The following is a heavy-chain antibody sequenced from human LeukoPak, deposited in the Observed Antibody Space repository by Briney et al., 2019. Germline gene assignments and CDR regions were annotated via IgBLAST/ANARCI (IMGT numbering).Heavy chain of an antibody. D-gene: IGHD3-22*01. J-gene: IGHJ1*01. CDR2: ISSNGGST. CDR1: GFTFSSYA. Sequence: GGSLRLSCAASGFTFSSYAMHWVRQAPGKGLEYVSAISSNGGSTYYANSVKGRFTISRDNSKNTLYLQMGSLRAEDMAVYYCARDSGYYYDSSGYYYAEKYFQHWGQGTLVTVSS. V-gene: IGHV3-64*01. CDR3: ARDSGYYYDSSGYYYAEKYFQH.